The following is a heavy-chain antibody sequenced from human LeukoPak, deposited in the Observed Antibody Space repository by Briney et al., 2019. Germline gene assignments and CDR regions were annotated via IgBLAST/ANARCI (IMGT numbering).Heavy chain of an antibody. CDR1: GYTFTSYY. Sequence: ASVKVSCKASGYTFTSYYMHWVRQAPRQGLEWMGIINPSGGSTSYAQKFQGRVTMTRDTSTSTVYMELSSLRSEDTAVYYCARERFGDYGMDVWGQGTTVTVSS. D-gene: IGHD3-10*01. V-gene: IGHV1-46*01. J-gene: IGHJ6*02. CDR2: INPSGGST. CDR3: ARERFGDYGMDV.